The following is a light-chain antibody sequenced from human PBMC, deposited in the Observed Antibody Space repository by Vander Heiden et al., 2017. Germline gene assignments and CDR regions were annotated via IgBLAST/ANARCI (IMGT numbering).Light chain of an antibody. CDR2: DAS. V-gene: IGKV1-13*02. CDR1: EGISSS. Sequence: LHFTQSPSSLSASTGDRVHITWRASEGISSSLAWSQQKPGKAAKLLIDDASSLESGVPARCCGSGSGTDFTLTISSLQPEDLAADDCPQCNRDPNTCGQGTKLXIK. J-gene: IGKJ2*01. CDR3: PQCNRDPNT.